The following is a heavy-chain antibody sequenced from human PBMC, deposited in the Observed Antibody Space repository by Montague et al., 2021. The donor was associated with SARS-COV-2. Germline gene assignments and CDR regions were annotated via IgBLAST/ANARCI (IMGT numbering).Heavy chain of an antibody. CDR1: GFSIGSGDY. CDR3: VREKAGGLRNVFDI. J-gene: IGHJ3*02. CDR2: IYHSGTT. V-gene: IGHV4-38-2*02. Sequence: SETLSLTCTVSGFSIGSGDYWGWIRQPPGKGLEWVGSIYHSGTTXXNPSLQSRPTMSIDTSTNQFSLRLTSVTAADTAVFFCVREKAGGLRNVFDIWGQGTTVTVSS.